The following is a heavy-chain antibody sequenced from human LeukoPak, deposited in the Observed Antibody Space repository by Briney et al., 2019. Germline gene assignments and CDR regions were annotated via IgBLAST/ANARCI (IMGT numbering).Heavy chain of an antibody. J-gene: IGHJ3*02. CDR1: GGSISSYY. CDR3: ARQNYYGSGSYYDAFDI. D-gene: IGHD3-10*01. Sequence: SETLSLTCTVSGGSISSYYWGWIRQPPGKGLEWIGYIYTSGSTNYNPSLKSRVTISVDTSKNQFSLKLSSVTAADTAVYYCARQNYYGSGSYYDAFDIWGQGTMVTVSS. V-gene: IGHV4-4*09. CDR2: IYTSGST.